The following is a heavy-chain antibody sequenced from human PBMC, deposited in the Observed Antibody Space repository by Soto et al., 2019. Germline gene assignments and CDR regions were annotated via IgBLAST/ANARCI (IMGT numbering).Heavy chain of an antibody. CDR3: AREDSIIIPAVSDF. CDR2: ISKSDYT. J-gene: IGHJ4*02. D-gene: IGHD2-2*01. V-gene: IGHV3-21*01. Sequence: GGSLRLSCTVSGFAFNNYGINWVRQAPGKGLEWVSSISKSDYTYYSDSVKGRFTISRDNAKNSVSLQMNTLRVEDTAVYYCAREDSIIIPAVSDFWGQGTPVTVSS. CDR1: GFAFNNYG.